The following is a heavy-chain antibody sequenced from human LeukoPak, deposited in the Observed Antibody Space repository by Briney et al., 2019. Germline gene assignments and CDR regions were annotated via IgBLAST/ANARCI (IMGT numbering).Heavy chain of an antibody. CDR1: GGSFSGYY. V-gene: IGHV4-34*01. D-gene: IGHD7-27*01. CDR3: ARGQSTGDRRTDY. Sequence: SETLSLTCAVYGGSFSGYYWSWIRQPPGKGLEWIGEINHSGSTNYNPSLKSRVTISVDTSMNQFSLKLSSVTAADTAVYYCARGQSTGDRRTDYWGQGTLVTVSS. J-gene: IGHJ4*02. CDR2: INHSGST.